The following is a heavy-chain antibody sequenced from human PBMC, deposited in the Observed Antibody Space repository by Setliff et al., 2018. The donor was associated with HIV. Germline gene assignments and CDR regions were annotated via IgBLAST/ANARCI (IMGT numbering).Heavy chain of an antibody. CDR1: GFTFSSYD. D-gene: IGHD4-4*01. CDR3: ARVTGYSYGSDTFDL. J-gene: IGHJ3*01. V-gene: IGHV3-13*01. CDR2: IGTAGDT. Sequence: TGGSLRLSCAASGFTFSSYDMHWVRQATGKGLEWVSAIGTAGDTYYPGSVKGRFTISRENAKNSLYLQMNSLRAGDTAVYYCARVTGYSYGSDTFDLWGQGTMVTVSS.